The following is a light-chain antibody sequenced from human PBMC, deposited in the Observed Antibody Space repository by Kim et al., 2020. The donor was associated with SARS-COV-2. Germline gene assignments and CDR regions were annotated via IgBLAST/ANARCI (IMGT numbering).Light chain of an antibody. V-gene: IGKV1-27*01. Sequence: DIRMTQSPSSLSASVGDRVTISCRASQDISNSLAWYQQKPGKVPNLLIYDASALQSGVPSRFSGSRSGTEFTLTISSLQPEDVATYYCQKYNTAPYTFGQGTKLEI. CDR3: QKYNTAPYT. CDR2: DAS. CDR1: QDISNS. J-gene: IGKJ2*01.